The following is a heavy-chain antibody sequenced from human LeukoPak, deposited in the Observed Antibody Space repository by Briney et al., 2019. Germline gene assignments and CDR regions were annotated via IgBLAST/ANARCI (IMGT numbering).Heavy chain of an antibody. CDR1: GFTFSSYW. V-gene: IGHV3-7*01. J-gene: IGHJ4*02. Sequence: GGSLRLSCAASGFTFSSYWMSWVRQAPGKGLEWVANIKQDGSEKYYVDSVKGRFTISRDNAKNSLYLQMNSLRAEDTAVYYCARDQGGHITMVRGVLDYWGQGTLVTVSS. D-gene: IGHD3-10*01. CDR2: IKQDGSEK. CDR3: ARDQGGHITMVRGVLDY.